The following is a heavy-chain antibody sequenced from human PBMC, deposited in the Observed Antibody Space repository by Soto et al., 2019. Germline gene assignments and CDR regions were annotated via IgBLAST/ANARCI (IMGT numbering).Heavy chain of an antibody. V-gene: IGHV1-18*01. Sequence: TGYLIGWGRLTNRQGLEWMGWISAYNGNTNYAQKLQGRVTMTTDTSTSTAYMELRSLRSDDTAVYYCARDRDTAMVKGGWFDPWGEGTLLTVSS. CDR2: ISAYNGNT. CDR3: ARDRDTAMVKGGWFDP. J-gene: IGHJ5*02. D-gene: IGHD5-18*01. CDR1: TGYL.